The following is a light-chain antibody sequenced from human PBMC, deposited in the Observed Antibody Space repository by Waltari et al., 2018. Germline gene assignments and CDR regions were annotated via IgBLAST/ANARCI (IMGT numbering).Light chain of an antibody. Sequence: QSVLTQPPSVSGAPGQTVTISCLGSSSNIGAAYAVHWYQQLPGTAPKLLIFDNFVRPSGVPDRFSASKSGTSASLAISGLQAEDEADYYCQSYDSLSALYVFGTGTKVSVL. CDR2: DNF. CDR3: QSYDSLSALYV. J-gene: IGLJ1*01. V-gene: IGLV1-40*01. CDR1: SSNIGAAYA.